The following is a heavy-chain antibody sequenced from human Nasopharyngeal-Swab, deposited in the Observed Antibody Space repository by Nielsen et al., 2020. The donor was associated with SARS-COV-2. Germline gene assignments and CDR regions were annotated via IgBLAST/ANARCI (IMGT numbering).Heavy chain of an antibody. CDR3: ARGEGVQASAYYDSSGYFPFDY. V-gene: IGHV3-33*01. CDR1: GVTFRTYG. J-gene: IGHJ4*02. D-gene: IGHD3-22*01. Sequence: EESVCRYCAGAGVTFRTYGLYWVRQAPGKGLVWVAIIWYDGTDNYYADSVKGRFTISRDNSKNTLYLQMNSLRAEDTAVYYCARGEGVQASAYYDSSGYFPFDYWGQGTLVTVSS. CDR2: IWYDGTDN.